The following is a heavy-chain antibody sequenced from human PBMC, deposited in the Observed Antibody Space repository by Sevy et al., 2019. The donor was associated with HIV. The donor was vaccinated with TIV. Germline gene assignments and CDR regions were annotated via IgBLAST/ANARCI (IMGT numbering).Heavy chain of an antibody. D-gene: IGHD2-8*01. CDR1: GGSVSSGSYY. Sequence: SETLSLTCTVSGGSVSSGSYYWSWIRQPPGKGLEWIGYIYYSGSTNYNPSLRSRVTIPVDTSKNQFSLQLSSVTAADTAVYYCASYHSCGLYFPFSFDPWGQGTLVTVSS. J-gene: IGHJ5*02. CDR3: ASYHSCGLYFPFSFDP. CDR2: IYYSGST. V-gene: IGHV4-61*01.